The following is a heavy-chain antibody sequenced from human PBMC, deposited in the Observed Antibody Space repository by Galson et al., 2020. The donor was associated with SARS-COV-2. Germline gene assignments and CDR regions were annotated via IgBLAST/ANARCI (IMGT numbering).Heavy chain of an antibody. J-gene: IGHJ6*02. Sequence: SETLSLTCAVYGGSFSGYYWTWIRQPPGKGLEWIGEINHSGSTNYNPSLKSRVTMSVDTSKNQFSLKLTSVTAADTGVYYCAKGNGLVWFGQLLLSSYNYGMDVWGQGTTVTVSS. V-gene: IGHV4-34*01. CDR3: AKGNGLVWFGQLLLSSYNYGMDV. CDR2: INHSGST. CDR1: GGSFSGYY. D-gene: IGHD3-10*01.